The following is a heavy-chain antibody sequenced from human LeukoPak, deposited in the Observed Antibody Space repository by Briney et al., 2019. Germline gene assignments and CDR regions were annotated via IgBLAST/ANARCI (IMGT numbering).Heavy chain of an antibody. D-gene: IGHD4-17*01. V-gene: IGHV4-59*01. CDR1: GGSISSYY. Sequence: PSETLSLTWTVFGGSISSYYWSWIRQPRGKGLEWIGYIYYSGSTNYNPSLKSRVTISVDTSKNQFSLKLSSVTAADTAVYYCARGYGDFRVEGRYFHSWGQGTLVTVSS. J-gene: IGHJ4*02. CDR3: ARGYGDFRVEGRYFHS. CDR2: IYYSGST.